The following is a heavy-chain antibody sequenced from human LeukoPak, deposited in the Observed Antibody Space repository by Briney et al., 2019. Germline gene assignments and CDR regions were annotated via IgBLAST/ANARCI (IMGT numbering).Heavy chain of an antibody. V-gene: IGHV6-1*01. J-gene: IGHJ6*02. CDR2: TYYRSKWYY. CDR1: GDSVSGISVA. Sequence: SQTLSLTCAISGDSVSGISVAWNWIRQSPSRGLEWLGRTYYRSKWYYEYAVSVKSRINISPDTSKNQFSLQLTSVTPEDTAVYYCSLARSEYHYGMDVWGQGTTVTVSS. CDR3: SLARSEYHYGMDV.